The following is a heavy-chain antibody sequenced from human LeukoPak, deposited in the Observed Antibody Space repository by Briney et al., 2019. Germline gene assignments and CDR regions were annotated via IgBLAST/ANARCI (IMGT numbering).Heavy chain of an antibody. CDR3: ARVSTVVTSFDY. CDR2: IYTSGST. D-gene: IGHD4-23*01. Sequence: SETLSLTCTVSGGSISSDSYYWSWIRQPAGKGLEWIGRIYTSGSTNYNPSLKSRVTISLDTSKNQFSLKLSSVTAADTAVYYCARVSTVVTSFDYWGQGTLVTVSS. V-gene: IGHV4-61*02. J-gene: IGHJ4*02. CDR1: GGSISSDSYY.